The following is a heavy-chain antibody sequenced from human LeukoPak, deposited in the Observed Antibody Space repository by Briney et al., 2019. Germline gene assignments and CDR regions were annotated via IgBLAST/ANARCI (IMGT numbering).Heavy chain of an antibody. D-gene: IGHD1-7*01. CDR2: IWYDGSNK. CDR1: GFTFSSYV. V-gene: IGHV3-33*06. CDR3: AKGSARWNYFVAWFDP. Sequence: GGSLRLSCAASGFTFSSYVMHWVRQAPGKGLEWGAVIWYDGSNKYYADSVKGRFTIHRENSKKTLYLQMNSLRAEDTAVYYCAKGSARWNYFVAWFDPWGQGTLVTISS. J-gene: IGHJ5*02.